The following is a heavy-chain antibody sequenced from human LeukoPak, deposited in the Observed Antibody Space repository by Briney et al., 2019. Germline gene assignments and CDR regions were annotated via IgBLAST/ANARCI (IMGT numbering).Heavy chain of an antibody. D-gene: IGHD5-24*01. V-gene: IGHV4-4*07. Sequence: SETLSLTCTVSGDSISRYYWTWIRQSAGKGLEWIGLIYTSGITNYNPSLKSRVTMSVDTSKNQLSLKLSSVTAADVAVYYCARKDGDYWGQGMLVTVSS. CDR3: ARKDGDY. J-gene: IGHJ4*02. CDR1: GDSISRYY. CDR2: IYTSGIT.